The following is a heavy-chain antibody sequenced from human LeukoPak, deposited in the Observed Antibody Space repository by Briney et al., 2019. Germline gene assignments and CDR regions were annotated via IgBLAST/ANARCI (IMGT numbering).Heavy chain of an antibody. J-gene: IGHJ3*02. V-gene: IGHV3-48*03. Sequence: PGGSLRLSCAASGFTFSSYEVNWVRQAPGMGLEWVSYICSSGSYIYYADSVKGRFTISRDNAKNTLYLQMNSLRAEDTAVYYCVRVAAFDIWGQGTMVTVSS. CDR3: VRVAAFDI. CDR1: GFTFSSYE. CDR2: ICSSGSYI.